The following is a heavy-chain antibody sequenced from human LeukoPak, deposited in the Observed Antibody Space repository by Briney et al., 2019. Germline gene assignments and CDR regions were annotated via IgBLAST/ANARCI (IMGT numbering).Heavy chain of an antibody. CDR1: GGSISSGDYY. D-gene: IGHD6-6*01. CDR3: ARRAAHRPRNAFDI. CDR2: IYYSGST. Sequence: SETLSLTCTVSGGSISSGDYYWSWIRQPPGKGLEWIGYIYYSGSTYYNPSLKSRVTISVDTSKNQFSLKLSSVTAADTAVYYCARRAAHRPRNAFDIWGQGTMVTVSS. V-gene: IGHV4-30-4*08. J-gene: IGHJ3*02.